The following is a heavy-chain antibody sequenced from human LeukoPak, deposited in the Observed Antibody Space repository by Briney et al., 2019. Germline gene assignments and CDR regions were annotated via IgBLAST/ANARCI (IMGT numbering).Heavy chain of an antibody. J-gene: IGHJ4*02. Sequence: PGGSLRLSCAASGFTFSSYAMSWVRQAPGKGLEWVSGISASGDNTYYTDSMKGRFTISRDNSRNTLYLQMNTLRAEDTAVYYCAKPPDWYCSSPSCHFAAPFDYWGQGTLVTVSS. CDR1: GFTFSSYA. V-gene: IGHV3-23*01. CDR3: AKPPDWYCSSPSCHFAAPFDY. D-gene: IGHD2-2*01. CDR2: ISASGDNT.